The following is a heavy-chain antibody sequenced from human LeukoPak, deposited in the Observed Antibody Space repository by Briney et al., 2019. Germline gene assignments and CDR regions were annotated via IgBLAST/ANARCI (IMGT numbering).Heavy chain of an antibody. J-gene: IGHJ4*02. V-gene: IGHV4-61*01. Sequence: SETLSLTCTVSGGSVSSGSYYWSWIRQPPGKGLEWIGNIYYSGSTNYNSSLKSRVTISVDTSKNQLSLKLSSVTAADTAVYYCAKGGKGFPLGLRFDSWGQGTLVSVSS. CDR3: AKGGKGFPLGLRFDS. CDR2: IYYSGST. D-gene: IGHD2-21*01. CDR1: GGSVSSGSYY.